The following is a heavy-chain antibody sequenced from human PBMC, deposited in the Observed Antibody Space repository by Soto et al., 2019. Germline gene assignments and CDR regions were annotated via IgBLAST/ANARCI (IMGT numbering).Heavy chain of an antibody. CDR3: ASVSSTGMDV. CDR2: IMRTSGRA. V-gene: IGHV1-69*06. Sequence: QVQLVQSGAEVKKPGSSVKVSCKASGGTFSRSAISWVRQAPGQGLEWMGVIMRTSGRADYAQKFQGRVMITADKSTSTAYMELSSLRSEDTAVYYCASVSSTGMDVWGQGTTVTVSS. J-gene: IGHJ6*02. D-gene: IGHD2-8*01. CDR1: GGTFSRSA.